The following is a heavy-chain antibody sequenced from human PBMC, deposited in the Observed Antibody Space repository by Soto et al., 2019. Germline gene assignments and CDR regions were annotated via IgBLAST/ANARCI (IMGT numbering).Heavy chain of an antibody. CDR2: IYHSGST. CDR1: GGSISSSNW. D-gene: IGHD6-13*01. V-gene: IGHV4-4*02. Sequence: QVQLQESGPGLVKPSGTLSLTCAVSGGSISSSNWWSWVRQPPGKGLEWIGEIYHSGSTNYNPSLKSRVTITVDKSKNQFYLKLSSVTAADTAVYYCARIYSQPSYSSSWQKFDYWGQGTLVTVSS. CDR3: ARIYSQPSYSSSWQKFDY. J-gene: IGHJ4*02.